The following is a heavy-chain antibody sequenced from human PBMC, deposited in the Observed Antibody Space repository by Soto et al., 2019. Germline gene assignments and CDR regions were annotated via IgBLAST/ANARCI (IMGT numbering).Heavy chain of an antibody. CDR3: PPGIVNRYYGMEV. CDR2: IHPGGSVT. Sequence: PGESLKITCKTSGYIFTTYWIGWVRQMPGKGLEWIAIIHPGGSVTRYSPSLQVQVTMSAAKSISTAYLQWGILKASATAMYYCPPGIVNRYYGMEVWVLVTTVSVSS. CDR1: GYIFTTYW. D-gene: IGHD3-22*01. V-gene: IGHV5-51*01. J-gene: IGHJ6*01.